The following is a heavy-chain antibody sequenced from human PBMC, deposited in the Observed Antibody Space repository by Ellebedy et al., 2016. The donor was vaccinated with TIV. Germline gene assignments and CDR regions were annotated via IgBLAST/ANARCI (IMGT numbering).Heavy chain of an antibody. D-gene: IGHD3-22*01. CDR1: GGSISSSNW. CDR3: ARVKDYDSSGPYYFDY. V-gene: IGHV4-4*02. J-gene: IGHJ4*02. CDR2: IYHSGST. Sequence: SETLFLTCAVSGGSISSSNWWSWVRQPPGKGLEWIGEIYHSGSTNYNPSLKSRVTISVDKSKNQFSLKLSSVTAADTAVYYCARVKDYDSSGPYYFDYWGQGTLVTVSS.